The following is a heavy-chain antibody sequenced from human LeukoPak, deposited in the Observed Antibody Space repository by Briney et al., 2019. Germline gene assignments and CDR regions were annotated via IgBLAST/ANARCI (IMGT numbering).Heavy chain of an antibody. CDR1: GGSISSGDYY. CDR3: AREAAYKGEDTAMVRHFDY. CDR2: IYYSGST. D-gene: IGHD5-18*01. J-gene: IGHJ4*02. V-gene: IGHV4-30-4*01. Sequence: PSETLSLTCTVSGGSISSGDYYWSWIRQPPGEGLEWIGYIYYSGSTYYNPSLKSRVTISVDTSKNQFSLKLSSVTAADTAVYYCAREAAYKGEDTAMVRHFDYWGQGTLVTVSS.